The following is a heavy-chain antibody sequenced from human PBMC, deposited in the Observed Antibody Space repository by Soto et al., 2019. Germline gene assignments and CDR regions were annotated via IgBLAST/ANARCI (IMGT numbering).Heavy chain of an antibody. CDR1: GFTFSSYS. Sequence: PGGSLRLSCAASGFTFSSYSMNWVRQAPGKGLEWVSSISSSSSYIYYADSVKGRFTISRDNAKNSLYLQMNGLRAEDTAVYYCARLRRSCSGGSCYSGWFDPWGQGTLVTVSS. CDR3: ARLRRSCSGGSCYSGWFDP. J-gene: IGHJ5*02. V-gene: IGHV3-21*01. D-gene: IGHD2-15*01. CDR2: ISSSSSYI.